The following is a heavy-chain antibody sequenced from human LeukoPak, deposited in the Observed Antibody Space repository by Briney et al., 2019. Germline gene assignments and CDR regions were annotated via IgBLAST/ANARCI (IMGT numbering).Heavy chain of an antibody. V-gene: IGHV6-1*01. CDR2: TYYRSKWKS. CDR1: GDSVSSNSAA. Sequence: SQTLSLTCAISGDSVSSNSAAWNWLRQSPSRGLEWLGRTYYRSKWKSDYAVSVKSRITINPDTSKNQFSLQLNSMTPEDAAVYYCARGNFFDYWGQGTLVTASS. J-gene: IGHJ4*02. CDR3: ARGNFFDY.